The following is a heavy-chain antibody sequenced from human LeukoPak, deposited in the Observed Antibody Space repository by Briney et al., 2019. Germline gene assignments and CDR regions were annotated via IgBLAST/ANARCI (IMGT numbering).Heavy chain of an antibody. J-gene: IGHJ4*02. V-gene: IGHV3-21*01. CDR3: ALDLGYVVPITTSTTPVDY. CDR1: GFTFSVYS. D-gene: IGHD3-22*01. CDR2: ISSSSTYI. Sequence: GGSLRLSCAASGFTFSVYSMSWVRQAPGKGLEWVSSISSSSTYIYYADSVKGRFTISRDNAKNSLSLQMNSLRAEDTAVYYCALDLGYVVPITTSTTPVDYWGQGTLVTVSS.